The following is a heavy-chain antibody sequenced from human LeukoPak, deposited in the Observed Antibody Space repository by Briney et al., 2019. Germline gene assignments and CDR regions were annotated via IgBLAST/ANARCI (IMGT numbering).Heavy chain of an antibody. CDR3: ARDTRDGGSDY. CDR1: GYTFTGYY. Sequence: ASVKVSCKASGYTFTGYYMHWVRQAPGQGLEWMGRINPNSGSTNYAQKFQGRVTMTRDTSISTAYMELSRLRSDDTAVYYCARDTRDGGSDYWGQGTLVTVSS. D-gene: IGHD1-26*01. J-gene: IGHJ4*02. CDR2: INPNSGST. V-gene: IGHV1-2*06.